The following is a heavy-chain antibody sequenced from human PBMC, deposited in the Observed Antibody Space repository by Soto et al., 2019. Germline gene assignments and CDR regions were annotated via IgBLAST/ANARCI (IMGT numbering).Heavy chain of an antibody. D-gene: IGHD2-21*01. CDR1: GGTFSTYS. CDR3: TIGSWSGEVFDI. Sequence: QVQLVQSGAEVKKPGSSVKVSCKDSGGTFSTYSMFWVRQAPGQGLEWMGRIIPMPGVRNYAQRFQDRVTIIADKSTATVHMELSSLRSEDTALYYCTIGSWSGEVFDIWGQGTMVTVSS. CDR2: IIPMPGVR. V-gene: IGHV1-69*02. J-gene: IGHJ3*02.